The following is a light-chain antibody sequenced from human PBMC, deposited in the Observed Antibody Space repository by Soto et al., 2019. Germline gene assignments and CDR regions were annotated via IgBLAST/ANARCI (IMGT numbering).Light chain of an antibody. CDR1: QSISSW. CDR2: KAS. CDR3: QHGDDYMWT. Sequence: DIHLTQSPSTLSASVGDRVTITCRASQSISSWLAWYQQKPGKAPKLLIYKASTLESGVPSRFSGSGSGTEFTLTISSLQPDDFATYYCQHGDDYMWTFGQGTKVEIK. V-gene: IGKV1-5*03. J-gene: IGKJ1*01.